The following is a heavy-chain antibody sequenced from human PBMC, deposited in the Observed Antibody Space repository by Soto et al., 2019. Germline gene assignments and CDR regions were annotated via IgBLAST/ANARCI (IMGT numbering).Heavy chain of an antibody. CDR2: IYYSGST. Sequence: PSETLALTCTVSGGCMSSGGYYWSWIRQHPGKGLEWIGYIYYSGSTNYNPSLKSRVTISVDTSKNQFSLNLSSVTAADTAVYYCARLTTIGAAGIDNWGQGTLVTVSS. V-gene: IGHV4-31*03. D-gene: IGHD6-13*01. J-gene: IGHJ4*02. CDR3: ARLTTIGAAGIDN. CDR1: GGCMSSGGYY.